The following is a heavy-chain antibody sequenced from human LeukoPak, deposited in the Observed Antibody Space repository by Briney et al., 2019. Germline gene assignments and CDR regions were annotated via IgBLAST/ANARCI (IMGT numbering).Heavy chain of an antibody. V-gene: IGHV4-59*01. J-gene: IGHJ4*02. CDR3: ARSRGSGWSEDYFDY. CDR2: IYYSGST. D-gene: IGHD6-19*01. CDR1: GGSISSYY. Sequence: SETLSLTCTVSGGSISSYYWSWIRQPPGKGLEWIGCIYYSGSTNYNPSLKSRVTISVDTSKNQFSLKLSSVTAADTAVYYCARSRGSGWSEDYFDYWGQGTLVTVSS.